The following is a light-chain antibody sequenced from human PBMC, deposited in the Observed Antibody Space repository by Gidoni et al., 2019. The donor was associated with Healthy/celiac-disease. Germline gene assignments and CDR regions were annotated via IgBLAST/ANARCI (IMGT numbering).Light chain of an antibody. V-gene: IGKV3-20*01. J-gene: IGKJ1*01. Sequence: ESVLTQSPGTLSLSPGERATLSCRASQSVSSNYLAWYQQKPGQAPRLLIYGASIRATGIPDRFSGSGSGTDFTLTISRLEPEDFAVYYCQQYGSSPPWTFGQGTKVEIK. CDR3: QQYGSSPPWT. CDR2: GAS. CDR1: QSVSSNY.